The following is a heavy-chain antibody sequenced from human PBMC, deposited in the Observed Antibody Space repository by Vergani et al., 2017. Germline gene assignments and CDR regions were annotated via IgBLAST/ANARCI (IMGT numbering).Heavy chain of an antibody. CDR1: GAAFNSYY. Sequence: QVQLQQWGAGLLKTSETLSLTCAVSGAAFNSYYWTWIRQSPGRGLEWIGEIDDKGKSICNPTLKSRVTISVDKSKNQFSLKLSSVTAADTAVYYCARDRAGMVRGILDYWGQGTLVTVSS. V-gene: IGHV4-34*01. J-gene: IGHJ4*02. CDR3: ARDRAGMVRGILDY. D-gene: IGHD3-10*01. CDR2: IDDKGKS.